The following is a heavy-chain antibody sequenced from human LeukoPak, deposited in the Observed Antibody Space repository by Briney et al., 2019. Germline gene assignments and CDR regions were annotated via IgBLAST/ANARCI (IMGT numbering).Heavy chain of an antibody. CDR3: ARLKSMVYGFDY. Sequence: SSETLSLTCTVSGGSISSSSYFWGWIRQPPGKGLEWIGSISFTGSTHYNSSLKSRVTLSVDTSKNQFSLKLSSVTAADTAVYYCARLKSMVYGFDYWGQGTLVTVSS. J-gene: IGHJ4*02. V-gene: IGHV4-39*01. D-gene: IGHD2-8*01. CDR2: ISFTGST. CDR1: GGSISSSSYF.